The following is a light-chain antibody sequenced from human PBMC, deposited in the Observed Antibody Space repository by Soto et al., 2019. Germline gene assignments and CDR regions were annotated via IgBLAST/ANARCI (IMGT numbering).Light chain of an antibody. CDR3: QQYDSLPIT. CDR2: DAS. V-gene: IGKV1-33*01. J-gene: IGKJ5*01. CDR1: QDINIY. Sequence: MTQSPSSLFASVGDRVTITCQATQDINIYLNWYQQKPGKAPNLLIYDASNLEIGVPSRFSGSGSGTHFTFTISSLQTEDIVTYCCQQYDSLPITFGRGTLLEIK.